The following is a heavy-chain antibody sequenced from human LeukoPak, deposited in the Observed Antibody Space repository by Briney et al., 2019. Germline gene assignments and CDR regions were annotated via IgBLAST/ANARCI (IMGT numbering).Heavy chain of an antibody. V-gene: IGHV1-18*01. CDR1: GGTFSSYA. CDR2: ISAYNGNT. J-gene: IGHJ4*02. CDR3: ARNWGIFGVVSYYFDY. D-gene: IGHD3-3*01. Sequence: GSSVKVSCKASGGTFSSYAISWVRQAPGQGLEWMGWISAYNGNTNYAQKPQGRVTMTADTSTSTAYMELRSLRSDDTAVYYCARNWGIFGVVSYYFDYWGQGTLVTVSS.